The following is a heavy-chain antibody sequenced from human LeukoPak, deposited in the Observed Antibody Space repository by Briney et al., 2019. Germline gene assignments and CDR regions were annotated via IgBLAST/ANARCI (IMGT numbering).Heavy chain of an antibody. Sequence: GSLRLSCTASGFDFGDYAKNWFRQAPGKGPEWVGLTKNKAFGATTQYAASVKDRFIISRDDSKSIAYLQMNSLKTEDTAVYFCTKYHRGSGSYEGTFDYWGQGTLVVVSS. CDR1: GFDFGDYA. D-gene: IGHD1-26*01. CDR2: TKNKAFGATT. V-gene: IGHV3-49*03. J-gene: IGHJ4*02. CDR3: TKYHRGSGSYEGTFDY.